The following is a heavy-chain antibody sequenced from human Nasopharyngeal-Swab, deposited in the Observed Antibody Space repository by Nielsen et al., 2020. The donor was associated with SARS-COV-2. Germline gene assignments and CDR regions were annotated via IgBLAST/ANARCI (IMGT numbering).Heavy chain of an antibody. CDR3: ARGMPTVTL. V-gene: IGHV3-9*01. CDR1: GFTFDDYA. Sequence: SLKISCAASGFTFDDYAMHWVRQAPGKGLEWVSGISWNSGSIGYADSVKGRFTISRDNAKNSLYLQMNSLRAEDTALYYCARGMPTVTLWGQGTLVTVSS. D-gene: IGHD4-17*01. J-gene: IGHJ4*02. CDR2: ISWNSGSI.